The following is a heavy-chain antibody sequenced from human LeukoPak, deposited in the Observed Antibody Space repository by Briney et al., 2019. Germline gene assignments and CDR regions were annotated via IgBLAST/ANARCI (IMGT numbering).Heavy chain of an antibody. CDR1: GGSISGSSYY. D-gene: IGHD6-19*01. CDR2: IYYSGST. J-gene: IGHJ1*01. V-gene: IGHV4-39*01. CDR3: ARRDSSGWSKYFQH. Sequence: SETLSLTCTVSGGSISGSSYYWGWIRQPPGKGLEWIGSIYYSGSTYYNPSLKSRVTISVDTSKNQFSLKLNSVTATDTAVYYCARRDSSGWSKYFQHWGQGTLVTVSS.